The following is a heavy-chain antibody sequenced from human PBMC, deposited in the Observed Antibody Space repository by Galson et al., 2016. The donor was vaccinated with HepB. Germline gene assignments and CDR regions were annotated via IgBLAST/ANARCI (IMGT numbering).Heavy chain of an antibody. CDR2: IKEDGSQK. V-gene: IGHV3-7*01. Sequence: SLRLSCAASGFSFSSYWMTWVRQAPGKGLEWVANIKEDGSQKYHVDSVKGRFTIARDNAKDSLYLQMNTLRADDTAIYYGVREPRAGAYYFDYWCQGTRVTVSS. J-gene: IGHJ4*02. CDR3: VREPRAGAYYFDY. D-gene: IGHD6-19*01. CDR1: GFSFSSYW.